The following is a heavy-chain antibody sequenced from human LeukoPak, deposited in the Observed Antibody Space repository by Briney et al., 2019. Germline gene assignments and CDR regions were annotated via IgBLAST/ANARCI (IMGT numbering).Heavy chain of an antibody. V-gene: IGHV1-69*13. J-gene: IGHJ4*02. Sequence: ASVKVSCTASGYTFTSYGISWVRQAPGQGLEWMGGIIPIFGTANYAQKFQGRVTIAADESTSTAYMELSSLRSEDTAVYYCARARNYVILWGQGTLVTVSS. CDR1: GYTFTSYG. CDR3: ARARNYVIL. CDR2: IIPIFGTA. D-gene: IGHD3-10*02.